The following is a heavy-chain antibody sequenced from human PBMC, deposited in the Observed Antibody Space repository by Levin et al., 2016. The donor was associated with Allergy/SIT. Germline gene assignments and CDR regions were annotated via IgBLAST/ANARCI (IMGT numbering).Heavy chain of an antibody. V-gene: IGHV1-2*02. CDR3: ARGRLVATKGFDP. D-gene: IGHD5-12*01. CDR2: INPNSGGT. Sequence: WVRQAPGQGLEWMGWINPNSGGTNYAQKFQGRVTMTRDTSISTAYMELSRLRSDDTAVYYCARGRLVATKGFDPWGQGTLVTVSS. J-gene: IGHJ5*02.